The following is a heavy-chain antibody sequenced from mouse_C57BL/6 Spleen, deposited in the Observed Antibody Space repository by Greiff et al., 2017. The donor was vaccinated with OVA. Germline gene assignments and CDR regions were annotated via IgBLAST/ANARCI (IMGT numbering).Heavy chain of an antibody. J-gene: IGHJ4*01. V-gene: IGHV3-6*01. CDR2: ISYDGSN. Sequence: EVKLEESGPGLVKPSQSLSLTCSVTGYSITSGYFWNWIRQFPGNKLEWMGYISYDGSNNYNPSLKNRISITRDTSQNQFFLKLHSVTTEDTATYSCAVWNYAMDYWGQGTSVTVSS. CDR3: AVWNYAMDY. D-gene: IGHD2-10*02. CDR1: GYSITSGYF.